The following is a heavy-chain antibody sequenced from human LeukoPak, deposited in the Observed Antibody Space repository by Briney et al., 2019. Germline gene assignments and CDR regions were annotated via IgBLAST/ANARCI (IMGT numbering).Heavy chain of an antibody. Sequence: SETLSLTCGVYGGSFSDYYWSWISQPPGKGVEWIGEINHSGSTNYNPTLKSRVTISVDTSKNQFSLKVNSVTAADTAVYYCARRGYTYGWGWFDPWGQGTLVTVSS. CDR2: INHSGST. CDR3: ARRGYTYGWGWFDP. J-gene: IGHJ5*02. D-gene: IGHD5-18*01. V-gene: IGHV4-34*01. CDR1: GGSFSDYY.